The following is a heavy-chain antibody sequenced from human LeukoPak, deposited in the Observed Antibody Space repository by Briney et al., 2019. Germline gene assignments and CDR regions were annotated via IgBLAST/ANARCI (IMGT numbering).Heavy chain of an antibody. Sequence: ASVKVSCKASGYTFTSYGISWVRQAPGQGLEWMGWISAYNGNTNYAQKLQGRVTMTTDTSTSTAYMELRSLRSEDTAVYYCARTLYSGYDRFGAFDIWGQGTMVTVSS. CDR2: ISAYNGNT. J-gene: IGHJ3*02. CDR3: ARTLYSGYDRFGAFDI. D-gene: IGHD5-12*01. V-gene: IGHV1-18*01. CDR1: GYTFTSYG.